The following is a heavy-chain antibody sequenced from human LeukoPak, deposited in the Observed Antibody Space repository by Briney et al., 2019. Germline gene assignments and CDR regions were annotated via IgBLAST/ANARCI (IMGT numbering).Heavy chain of an antibody. Sequence: GASVKVSCKASGYTFTSYGISWVRQASGQGLEWMGWISAYNGNTNYAQKLQGRVTMTTDTSTSTAYMELRSLRSDDTAVYYCARDLGDYYYDSSGYYYYFDYWGQGTLVTVSS. V-gene: IGHV1-18*01. D-gene: IGHD3-22*01. CDR1: GYTFTSYG. CDR2: ISAYNGNT. CDR3: ARDLGDYYYDSSGYYYYFDY. J-gene: IGHJ4*02.